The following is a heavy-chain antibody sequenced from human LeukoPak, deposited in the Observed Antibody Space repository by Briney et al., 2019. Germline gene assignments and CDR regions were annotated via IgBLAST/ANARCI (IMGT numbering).Heavy chain of an antibody. CDR1: GGSFSGYY. J-gene: IGHJ3*02. D-gene: IGHD3-22*01. Sequence: SETLSLTCAVYGGSFSGYYWSWIRQPPGKGLEWIGEINHSGSTYYNPSLKSRVTISVDRSKNQFSLKLSSVTAADTAVYYCARGWYYYDSSGAFDIWGQGTMVTVSS. CDR3: ARGWYYYDSSGAFDI. CDR2: INHSGST. V-gene: IGHV4-34*01.